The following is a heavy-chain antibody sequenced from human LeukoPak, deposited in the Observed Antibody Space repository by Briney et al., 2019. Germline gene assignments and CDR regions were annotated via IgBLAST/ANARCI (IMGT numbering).Heavy chain of an antibody. Sequence: PSETLSLTCTVSGGSISSYYWSWIRQPAGRGPEWIGRIYSSGRNDYNPSLNSRVTMSVGTSKNQFSLILKSLTAADTAIYYCARGPTILDYWGQGILVTVSS. V-gene: IGHV4-4*07. CDR1: GGSISSYY. CDR2: IYSSGRN. CDR3: ARGPTILDY. J-gene: IGHJ4*02. D-gene: IGHD1-26*01.